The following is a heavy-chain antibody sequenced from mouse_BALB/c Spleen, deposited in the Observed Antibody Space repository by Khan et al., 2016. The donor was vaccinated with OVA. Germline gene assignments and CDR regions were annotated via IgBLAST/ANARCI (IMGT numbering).Heavy chain of an antibody. CDR2: ISPGSGDT. V-gene: IGHV1-77*01. D-gene: IGHD1-2*01. Sequence: QVQLQQSGAELARPGASVKLSCKASGYTFTDYYINWVKQRTGQGLEWIGEISPGSGDTYYNERFKGKATLTADKSSSTAYMQLSSLTSEASVVYVCARRNYFGYTFAYWGQGTRVTVSA. J-gene: IGHJ3*01. CDR1: GYTFTDYY. CDR3: ARRNYFGYTFAY.